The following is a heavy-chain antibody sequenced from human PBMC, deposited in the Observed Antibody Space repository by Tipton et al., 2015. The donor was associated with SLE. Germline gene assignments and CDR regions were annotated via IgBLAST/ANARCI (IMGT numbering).Heavy chain of an antibody. V-gene: IGHV4-31*03. CDR1: GGSISSGGYH. D-gene: IGHD6-13*01. Sequence: TLSLTCTVSGGSISSGGYHWSWIRQHPGKGLEWIGYIYYSGSAYYNPSLKSRVTISVDTSKNQFSLKLSSVTAADTAVYYCARSFWQQLALDYWGQGTLVTVSS. CDR2: IYYSGSA. CDR3: ARSFWQQLALDY. J-gene: IGHJ4*02.